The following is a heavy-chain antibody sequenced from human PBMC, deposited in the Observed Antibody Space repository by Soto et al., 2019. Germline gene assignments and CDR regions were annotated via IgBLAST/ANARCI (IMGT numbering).Heavy chain of an antibody. CDR3: STDLGYYGLDV. J-gene: IGHJ6*02. V-gene: IGHV3-15*01. D-gene: IGHD2-15*01. CDR2: IKSKTDGETR. CDR1: GVPFSNGW. Sequence: PGGYVRLSCAASGVPFSNGWMSWVRQAPGKGLEWVGRIKSKTDGETRDYAGPVKDRFTISRDDSKKTLYLQMNSLKTEDTAVYYCSTDLGYYGLDVWGQGT.